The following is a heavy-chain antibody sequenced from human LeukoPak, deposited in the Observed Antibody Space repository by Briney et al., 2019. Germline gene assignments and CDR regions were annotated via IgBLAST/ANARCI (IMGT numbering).Heavy chain of an antibody. CDR2: IDWDDDK. J-gene: IGHJ4*02. CDR3: AREGGIMITFGGVIEPYYFDY. V-gene: IGHV2-70*04. Sequence: SGPTLVNPTQTLTPTCTFSGFSLSTSGMRVSWIRQPPGKALEWLARIDWDDDKFYSTSLKTRLTISKDTSKNQVVLTMTNMDPVDTATYYCAREGGIMITFGGVIEPYYFDYWGQGTLVTVSS. CDR1: GFSLSTSGMR. D-gene: IGHD3-16*02.